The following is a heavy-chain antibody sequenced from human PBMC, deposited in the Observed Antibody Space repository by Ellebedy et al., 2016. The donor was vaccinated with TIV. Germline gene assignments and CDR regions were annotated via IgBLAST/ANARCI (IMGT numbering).Heavy chain of an antibody. J-gene: IGHJ4*02. D-gene: IGHD2-21*02. CDR1: GFSLSNIIMG. CDR3: ARAVKFCDGDCTYKFDY. Sequence: SGPTLVKPKETLTLTCTVSGFSLSNIIMGVSWIRQHPGKALEWLAHIYSNDEKSYSTSLTTRLGISRDTSKSQVVLTMTNLDPMDTAPFYCARAVKFCDGDCTYKFDYWGQGALVTVSS. V-gene: IGHV2-26*01. CDR2: IYSNDEK.